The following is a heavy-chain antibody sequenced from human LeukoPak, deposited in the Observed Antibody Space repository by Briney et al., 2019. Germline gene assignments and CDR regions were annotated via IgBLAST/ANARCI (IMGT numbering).Heavy chain of an antibody. CDR1: GFTFSNYW. CDR3: ATSYGYYFDY. D-gene: IGHD2/OR15-2a*01. V-gene: IGHV3-7*01. CDR2: IKQDGSEK. J-gene: IGHJ4*02. Sequence: PGGSLRLSCVASGFTFSNYWMSWVRRAPGKGLEWVANIKQDGSEKYYVDSVKGRFTISRDNAKNSLYLQTNSLRAEDTAVYYCATSYGYYFDYWGQGTLVTVSS.